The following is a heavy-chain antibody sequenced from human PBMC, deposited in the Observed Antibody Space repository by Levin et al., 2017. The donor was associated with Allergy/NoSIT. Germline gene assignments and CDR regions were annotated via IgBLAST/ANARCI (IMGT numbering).Heavy chain of an antibody. CDR2: IYYSGST. CDR3: ARRRDYFDY. Sequence: SQTLSLTCTVSGVSISSYYWSWIRQPPGKGLEWIGYIYYSGSTTYNPSLKSRVTLSVDTSQNQFSLKLNSVTAADTAVYYCARRRDYFDYWGQGTLVTVSS. V-gene: IGHV4-59*08. CDR1: GVSISSYY. J-gene: IGHJ4*02.